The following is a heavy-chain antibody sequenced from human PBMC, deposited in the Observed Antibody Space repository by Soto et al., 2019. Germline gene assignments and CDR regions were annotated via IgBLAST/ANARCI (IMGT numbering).Heavy chain of an antibody. Sequence: SVKVSCKASGGTFSSYAISWVRQAPGQGLEWMGGIIPIFGTANYAQKFQGRVTITADKSTSTAYMELSSMRYEDTAVYYCARDLKYYDFWSGYKHTDAFDIWG. CDR1: GGTFSSYA. J-gene: IGHJ3*02. CDR3: ARDLKYYDFWSGYKHTDAFDI. CDR2: IIPIFGTA. D-gene: IGHD3-3*01. V-gene: IGHV1-69*06.